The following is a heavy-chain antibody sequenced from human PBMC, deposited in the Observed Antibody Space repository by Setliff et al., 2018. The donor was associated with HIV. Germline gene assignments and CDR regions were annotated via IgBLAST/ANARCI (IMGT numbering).Heavy chain of an antibody. CDR3: ARTYYYDSSGYYGYYYYYYMDV. V-gene: IGHV1-18*01. CDR2: ISTYNGNT. J-gene: IGHJ6*03. D-gene: IGHD3-22*01. Sequence: GASVKVSCKASGYTFTSYAMHWVRQAPGQGLEWMRWISTYNGNTNYAQKVQGRVIMTTDTSTSTAYMELRSLRSDDTAVYYCARTYYYDSSGYYGYYYYYYMDVWGKGTTVTVSS. CDR1: GYTFTSYA.